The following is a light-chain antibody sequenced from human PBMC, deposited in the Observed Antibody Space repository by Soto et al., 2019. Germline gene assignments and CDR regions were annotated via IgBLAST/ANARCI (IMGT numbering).Light chain of an antibody. Sequence: QSVLTQPPSASGSPGQSVTISCIGTSSDVGGYNYVSWYQQHPGKAPKLMIYEVSKRHSGVPDRFSGSKSGNTASLTVSGLQAEDEADYDYSSYAASNNLGVFGGGTKVTVL. V-gene: IGLV2-8*01. J-gene: IGLJ2*01. CDR2: EVS. CDR1: SSDVGGYNY. CDR3: SSYAASNNLGV.